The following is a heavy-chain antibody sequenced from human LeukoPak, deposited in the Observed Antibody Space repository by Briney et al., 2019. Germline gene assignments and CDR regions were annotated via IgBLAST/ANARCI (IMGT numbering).Heavy chain of an antibody. CDR2: ISSSGSTI. J-gene: IGHJ4*02. CDR3: AKVSESNYDFLTGYCTPYYFDY. CDR1: GFTFSSYE. V-gene: IGHV3-48*03. Sequence: PGGSLRLSCAASGFTFSSYEMNWVRQAPGKGLEWVSYISSSGSTIYYADSVKGRFTISRDNSKNMLYLQMNSLRAEDTAVYYCAKVSESNYDFLTGYCTPYYFDYWGQGTLVTVSS. D-gene: IGHD3-9*01.